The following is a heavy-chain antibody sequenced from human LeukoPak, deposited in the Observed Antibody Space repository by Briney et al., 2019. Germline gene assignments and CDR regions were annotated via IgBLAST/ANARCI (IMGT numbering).Heavy chain of an antibody. Sequence: GASVKVSCKASGYTFTSYGISWVRQAPGQGLEWMGWISAYNGNTNYVQKLRGRVTLTTDTSTSTAYMELTSLRSDDTAVYYCARDQWWQFIAVAITSYFDSWGQGTLVTVSS. V-gene: IGHV1-18*01. CDR3: ARDQWWQFIAVAITSYFDS. J-gene: IGHJ4*02. CDR1: GYTFTSYG. D-gene: IGHD6-19*01. CDR2: ISAYNGNT.